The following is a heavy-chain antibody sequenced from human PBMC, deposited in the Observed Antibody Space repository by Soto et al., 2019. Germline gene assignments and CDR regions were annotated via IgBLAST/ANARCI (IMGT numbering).Heavy chain of an antibody. Sequence: ASVKVSCKASGYTFTGYYMHWVRQAPGQGLEWMGWINPNSGGTNYAQKFQGWVTMTRDTSISTAYMELGRLRSDDTAVYYCARDYYGSGSYLTGYLDVWGKGTTVTVSS. CDR3: ARDYYGSGSYLTGYLDV. D-gene: IGHD3-10*01. CDR2: INPNSGGT. CDR1: GYTFTGYY. J-gene: IGHJ6*03. V-gene: IGHV1-2*04.